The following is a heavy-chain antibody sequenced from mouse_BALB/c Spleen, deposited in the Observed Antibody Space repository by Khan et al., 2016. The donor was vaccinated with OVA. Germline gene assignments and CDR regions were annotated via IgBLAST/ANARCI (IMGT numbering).Heavy chain of an antibody. V-gene: IGHV1S56*01. D-gene: IGHD1-1*01. CDR1: DYTFTSYY. CDR2: LYPGNINH. Sequence: VKLVESGPELVKPGASVRISCKASDYTFTSYYIHWVKQRPGQGLEWIGWLYPGNINHNYTERFKGKAPLTADKSSSTASMHLSSLTSAESAVCCCAMGVYGAFAYWGQGTLVTVSA. J-gene: IGHJ3*01. CDR3: AMGVYGAFAY.